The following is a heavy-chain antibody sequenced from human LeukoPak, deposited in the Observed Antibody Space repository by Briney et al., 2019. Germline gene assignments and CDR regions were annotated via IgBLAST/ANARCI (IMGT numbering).Heavy chain of an antibody. CDR2: TYYSGST. J-gene: IGHJ3*02. Sequence: SETLSLTCTVSGGSISSYYWSWIRQPPGKGLEWIGYTYYSGSTNYNPSLKSRVTISVDTSKNQFSLKLSSVTAADTAVYYCAIPTVVTPFAFDIWGQGTMVTVSS. CDR3: AIPTVVTPFAFDI. CDR1: GGSISSYY. V-gene: IGHV4-59*01. D-gene: IGHD4-23*01.